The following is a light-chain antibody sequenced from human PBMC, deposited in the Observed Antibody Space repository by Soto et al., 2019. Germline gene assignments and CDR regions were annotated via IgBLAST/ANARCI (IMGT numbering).Light chain of an antibody. CDR1: SSNIGSHY. CDR3: SSWDNDLTAGV. Sequence: QSVLTQPPSVSGTPGQRVTLFCSGRSSNIGSHYVYWYQQLPGRAPKNLIFKSDQRPSGVPDRFSGSKSGTTASVAISGLRSEDEASYYCSSWDNDLTAGVFGGGTKVTVL. CDR2: KSD. J-gene: IGLJ3*02. V-gene: IGLV1-47*01.